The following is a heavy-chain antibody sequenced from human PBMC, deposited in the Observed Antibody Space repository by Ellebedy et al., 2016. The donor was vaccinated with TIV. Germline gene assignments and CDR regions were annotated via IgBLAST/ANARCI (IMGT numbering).Heavy chain of an antibody. V-gene: IGHV4-39*01. J-gene: IGHJ3*02. CDR2: IYYTGST. CDR1: GGSINSNNYY. Sequence: SETLSLTCTVSGGSINSNNYYWGWIRQPPGKGLEWIGSIYYTGSTYYNPSLQSRVTISVDMSKNQFSLKLSSVTAADTAVYYCARRRSMNSGYPPFGIWGQGTMVTVSS. CDR3: ARRRSMNSGYPPFGI. D-gene: IGHD3-22*01.